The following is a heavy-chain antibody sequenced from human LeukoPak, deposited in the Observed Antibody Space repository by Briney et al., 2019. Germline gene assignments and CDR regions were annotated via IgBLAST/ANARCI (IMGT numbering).Heavy chain of an antibody. Sequence: SETLSLTCTVSGVSISSYYWSWIRQPAGKGLEWFGRIYNCGSTNYNPSLKSRVTMSVDTSKTQFSLKLSSVTAADTAVYYCARGTAVAGTGNYYYYYMDVWGKGTTVTVSS. CDR3: ARGTAVAGTGNYYYYYMDV. D-gene: IGHD6-19*01. CDR1: GVSISSYY. CDR2: IYNCGST. J-gene: IGHJ6*03. V-gene: IGHV4-4*07.